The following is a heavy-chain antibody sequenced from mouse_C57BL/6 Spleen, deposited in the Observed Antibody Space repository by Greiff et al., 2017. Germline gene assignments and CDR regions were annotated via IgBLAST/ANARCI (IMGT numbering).Heavy chain of an antibody. J-gene: IGHJ2*01. CDR2: IYPGDGDT. D-gene: IGHD2-1*01. V-gene: IGHV1-80*01. CDR3: AREGDGNSFFYY. CDR1: GYAFSSYW. Sequence: QVQLQQSGAELVKPGASVKISCKASGYAFSSYWMNWVKQRPGKGLEWIGQIYPGDGDTNYNGKFKGKATLTADKSSSTAYMQLSSLTSEDSAVYFCAREGDGNSFFYYWGQGTTLTVSS.